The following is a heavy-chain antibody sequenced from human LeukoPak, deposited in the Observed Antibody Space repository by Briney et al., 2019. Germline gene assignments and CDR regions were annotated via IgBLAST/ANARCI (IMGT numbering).Heavy chain of an antibody. V-gene: IGHV3-7*01. J-gene: IGHJ4*02. D-gene: IGHD1-26*01. CDR1: GFTLSSYW. CDR2: IKQDGSDK. Sequence: GGSLRLSCAASGFTLSSYWMSWVRQPPGKGLEWVANIKQDGSDKYYVDSVKGRFTISRDNAKNSLYLQMNSLRADDTAVYYCASEHSGNYYRPFDYWGQGTLVTVSS. CDR3: ASEHSGNYYRPFDY.